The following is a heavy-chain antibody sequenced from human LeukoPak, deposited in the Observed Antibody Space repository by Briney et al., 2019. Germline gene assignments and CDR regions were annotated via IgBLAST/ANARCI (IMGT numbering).Heavy chain of an antibody. D-gene: IGHD3-3*01. V-gene: IGHV3-30*18. Sequence: PGRSLRLSCAASGFTFSSYGMHWVRQAPGKGLEWVAVISYDGSNKHYADSVKGRFTISRDNSKNTLNLQMNSLRAEDTAVYYCAKECDYYDFWTPAAFDIWGQGTMVTVSS. CDR1: GFTFSSYG. J-gene: IGHJ3*02. CDR3: AKECDYYDFWTPAAFDI. CDR2: ISYDGSNK.